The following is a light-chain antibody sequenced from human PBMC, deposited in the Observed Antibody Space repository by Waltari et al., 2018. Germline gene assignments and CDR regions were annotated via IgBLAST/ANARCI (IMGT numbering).Light chain of an antibody. J-gene: IGKJ5*01. CDR3: MQSMQAPIT. CDR1: QSLLHTNAKTY. Sequence: DIVMTQTPLSLSVTPGQPASISCKSSQSLLHTNAKTYLYWFLQKQGQPPQHLIYEASTRFSGVPDRFSGSESGTDFTLKISRVEAEDVGVYYCMQSMQAPITFGQGTRLEI. CDR2: EAS. V-gene: IGKV2D-29*01.